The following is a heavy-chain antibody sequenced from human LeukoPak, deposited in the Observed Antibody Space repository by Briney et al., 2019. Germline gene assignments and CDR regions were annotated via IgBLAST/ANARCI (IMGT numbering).Heavy chain of an antibody. CDR2: IIPIFGTA. D-gene: IGHD5-12*01. CDR3: ARAYSGYDFFDY. CDR1: GYTFTGNY. J-gene: IGHJ4*02. Sequence: EASVKVSCKASGYTFTGNYIHWVRQAPGQGLEWMGGIIPIFGTANYAQKFQGRVTITADESTSTAYMEVSSLRSEDTAVYYCARAYSGYDFFDYWGQGILVTVSS. V-gene: IGHV1-69*13.